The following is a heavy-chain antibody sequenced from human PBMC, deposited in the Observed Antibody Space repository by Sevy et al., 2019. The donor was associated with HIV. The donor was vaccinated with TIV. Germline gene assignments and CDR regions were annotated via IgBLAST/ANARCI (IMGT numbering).Heavy chain of an antibody. Sequence: ASVKVSCKASGYTFTSYDINWVRQATGQGLEWMGWMNPNSGNTGYAQKFQGRVTMTRNTSIRTAYMELSSLGSEETAGYYCARGLSEYYYDSSGSQPWGQGTLVTVSS. CDR1: GYTFTSYD. D-gene: IGHD3-22*01. V-gene: IGHV1-8*01. J-gene: IGHJ5*02. CDR3: ARGLSEYYYDSSGSQP. CDR2: MNPNSGNT.